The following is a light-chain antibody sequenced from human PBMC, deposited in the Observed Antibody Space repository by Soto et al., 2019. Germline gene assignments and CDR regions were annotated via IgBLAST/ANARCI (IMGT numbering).Light chain of an antibody. CDR3: QEGHNWPLT. V-gene: IGKV3-15*01. J-gene: IGKJ2*01. Sequence: EIVMTQSPATLSLSPGERAALSCRASQGISSELAWYQQKPGQPPRLLIYGASTRATGVPARFTGSGSGSDFTLSISGLQSEDLALYYCQEGHNWPLTFGQGTRLEI. CDR1: QGISSE. CDR2: GAS.